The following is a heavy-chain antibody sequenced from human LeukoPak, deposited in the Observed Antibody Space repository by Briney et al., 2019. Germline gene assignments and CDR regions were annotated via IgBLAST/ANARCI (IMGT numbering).Heavy chain of an antibody. D-gene: IGHD3-9*01. Sequence: GGSLRLSCAASGFTFSSYGMHWVRQAPGKGLEWVAFIRYDGSNKYYADSVKGRFTISRDNSKNTLYLQMNSLRAEDTAVYYCAKGGILTIPAWFDPWGQGTLVTVSS. CDR1: GFTFSSYG. V-gene: IGHV3-30*02. CDR3: AKGGILTIPAWFDP. CDR2: IRYDGSNK. J-gene: IGHJ5*02.